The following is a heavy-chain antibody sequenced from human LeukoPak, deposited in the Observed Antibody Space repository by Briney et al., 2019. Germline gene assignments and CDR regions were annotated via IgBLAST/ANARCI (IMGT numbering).Heavy chain of an antibody. CDR2: INPNSGVT. J-gene: IGHJ4*02. CDR1: GFTFISYF. D-gene: IGHD1-26*01. Sequence: GASVRVSCKASGFTFISYFIHWVRQAPGQGLEWMGWINPNSGVTNYAQKFQGRVTMTRDTSISTAYMELSSLRSDDTAIYYCARSGGATSGDFDYWGQGTLVTVSS. V-gene: IGHV1-2*02. CDR3: ARSGGATSGDFDY.